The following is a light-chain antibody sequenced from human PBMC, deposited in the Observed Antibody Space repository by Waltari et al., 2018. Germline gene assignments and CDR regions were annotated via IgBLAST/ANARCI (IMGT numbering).Light chain of an antibody. V-gene: IGKV1-39*01. J-gene: IGKJ4*01. CDR3: QQNYGVPLT. CDR2: KAS. Sequence: DIQMTQSPSSLSPSVGYRVTITCRASENVNNFLNWYQQKPGKAPKLLIYKASTLQSGVPSRFSGSGSGTDFTFTISSLQPEDVATYYCQQNYGVPLTFGGGTKVEIK. CDR1: ENVNNF.